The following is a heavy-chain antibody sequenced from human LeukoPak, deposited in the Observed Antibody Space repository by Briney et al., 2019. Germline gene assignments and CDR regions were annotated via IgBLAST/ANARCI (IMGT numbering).Heavy chain of an antibody. D-gene: IGHD5-18*01. J-gene: IGHJ3*02. V-gene: IGHV3-23*01. CDR2: ISGSGGST. Sequence: PGGSLRLSCAASGFTFSSYAMSWVRQAPGKGLEWVSAISGSGGSTYYADSVKGRFTISRDNSKNTLYLQMNSLRAEDTAVYYCAKGRADSYGDHDAFDIWGQGTMVTVSS. CDR1: GFTFSSYA. CDR3: AKGRADSYGDHDAFDI.